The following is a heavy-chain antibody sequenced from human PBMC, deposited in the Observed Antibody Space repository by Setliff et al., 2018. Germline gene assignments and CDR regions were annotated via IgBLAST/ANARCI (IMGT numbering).Heavy chain of an antibody. CDR1: GGSITSGNNY. V-gene: IGHV4-61*02. CDR2: IYSIGSA. CDR3: AREPSPSDALDI. Sequence: SETLSLTCTVSGGSITSGNNYWSWIRQPAGMGLEWIGRIYSIGSATYNPSLKGRVTISLDRSENEFSLNLTSVTAADTAVYFCAREPSPSDALDIWGQGTMVTVSS. J-gene: IGHJ3*02.